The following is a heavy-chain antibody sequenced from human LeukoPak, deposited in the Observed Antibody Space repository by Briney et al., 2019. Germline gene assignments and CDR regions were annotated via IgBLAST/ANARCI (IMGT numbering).Heavy chain of an antibody. D-gene: IGHD3-9*01. Sequence: ASVKVSCKASGGTFSSYAISWVRQAPGQGLEWMGGIIPIFGTANYAQKFQGRVTITADESTSTAYMELSSLRSEDTAVYYCARCLGCYDILTGYYDAGGLHWYFVLWGRGTLVTVSS. CDR3: ARCLGCYDILTGYYDAGGLHWYFVL. V-gene: IGHV1-69*13. CDR2: IIPIFGTA. J-gene: IGHJ2*01. CDR1: GGTFSSYA.